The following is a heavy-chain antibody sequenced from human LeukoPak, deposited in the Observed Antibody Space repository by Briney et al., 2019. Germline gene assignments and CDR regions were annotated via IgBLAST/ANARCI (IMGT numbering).Heavy chain of an antibody. V-gene: IGHV1-69*05. CDR1: GYTFTGYY. D-gene: IGHD6-19*01. J-gene: IGHJ4*02. Sequence: SVKVSCKASGYTFTGYYMHWVRQAPGQGLEWMGRIIPIFGTANYAQKFQGRVTITTDESTSTAYMELSSLRSEDTAMYYCARGSSGWYTYFDYWGQGTLVTVSS. CDR3: ARGSSGWYTYFDY. CDR2: IIPIFGTA.